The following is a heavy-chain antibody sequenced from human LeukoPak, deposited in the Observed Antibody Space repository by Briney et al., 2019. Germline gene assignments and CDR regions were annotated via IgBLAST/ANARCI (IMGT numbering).Heavy chain of an antibody. CDR2: IIPIFGIA. D-gene: IGHD5-18*01. V-gene: IGHV1-69*04. CDR3: ARVVTPHDAFDI. Sequence: ASVKVSCKASGGTFSSYAISWVRQAPGQGLEWMGRIIPIFGIANYAQKFQGRVTITADKSTSTAYMELSSLRSGDTAVYYCARVVTPHDAFDIWGQGTMVTVSS. J-gene: IGHJ3*02. CDR1: GGTFSSYA.